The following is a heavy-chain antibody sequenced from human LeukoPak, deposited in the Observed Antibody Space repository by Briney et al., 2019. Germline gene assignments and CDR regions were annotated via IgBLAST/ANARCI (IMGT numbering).Heavy chain of an antibody. V-gene: IGHV4-39*07. Sequence: SETLSLTCAVSGGSISSSSYYWGWIRQPPGTGLEWIGSIYYSGSTYYNPSLKSRVTISVDTSKNQFSLKLSSVTAADTAVYYCARDLSDFWSGYYFDYWGQGTLVTVSS. CDR2: IYYSGST. D-gene: IGHD3-3*01. J-gene: IGHJ4*02. CDR1: GGSISSSSYY. CDR3: ARDLSDFWSGYYFDY.